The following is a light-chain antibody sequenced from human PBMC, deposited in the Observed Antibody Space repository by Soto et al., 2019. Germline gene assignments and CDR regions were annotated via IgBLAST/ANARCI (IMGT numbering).Light chain of an antibody. CDR2: DVS. V-gene: IGLV2-14*03. Sequence: QSALTQPASVSGSPGQSFTIPCTGSSSDVGAYHSVSWYQQHPGKAPKLIIFDVSNRPSGVSNRFSGSKSGNTASLTISGLQAEDEADYYCSSFTGTGTVVFGGGTQLTVL. J-gene: IGLJ3*02. CDR3: SSFTGTGTVV. CDR1: SSDVGAYHS.